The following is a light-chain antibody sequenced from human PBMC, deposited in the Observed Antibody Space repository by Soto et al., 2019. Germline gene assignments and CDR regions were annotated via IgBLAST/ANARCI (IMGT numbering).Light chain of an antibody. V-gene: IGLV2-8*01. CDR2: EVT. CDR1: ASDIGRYNY. J-gene: IGLJ1*01. Sequence: QSVLTQPPSASGSPGQSVTISCIGTASDIGRYNYVSWYQHHPGKAPKPIIYEVTERPSGVPDRFSGSKSGNTASLTVSGLQADDEADYYCNSYVGSNNYVFGTGTKVTVL. CDR3: NSYVGSNNYV.